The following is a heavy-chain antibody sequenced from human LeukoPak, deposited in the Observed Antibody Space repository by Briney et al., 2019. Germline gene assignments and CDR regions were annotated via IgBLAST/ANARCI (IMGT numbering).Heavy chain of an antibody. D-gene: IGHD3-3*01. CDR3: ARMGYDFWSGYSDY. CDR1: GGSISSSSYY. V-gene: IGHV4-39*01. J-gene: IGHJ4*02. Sequence: PSETLSLTCTVSGGSISSSSYYWGWLRQPPGKGLEWIGSIYYSGSTYYNPSLKSRVTISVDTSKNQFSLKLSSVTAADTAVYYCARMGYDFWSGYSDYWGQGTLVTVSS. CDR2: IYYSGST.